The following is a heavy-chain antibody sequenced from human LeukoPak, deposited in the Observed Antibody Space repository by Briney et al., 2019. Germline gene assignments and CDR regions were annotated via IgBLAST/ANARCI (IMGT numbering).Heavy chain of an antibody. CDR3: ARDAAYYDFWSGYRPLDY. CDR2: ISSSGITI. J-gene: IGHJ4*02. Sequence: GGSLRLSCGASGFTFSDYYMSWIRQAPGKGLEWVSYISSSGITIYYADSVKGRFTISRDNSKNTLYLQMNSLRAEDTAVYYCARDAAYYDFWSGYRPLDYWGQGTLVTVSS. D-gene: IGHD3-3*01. V-gene: IGHV3-11*04. CDR1: GFTFSDYY.